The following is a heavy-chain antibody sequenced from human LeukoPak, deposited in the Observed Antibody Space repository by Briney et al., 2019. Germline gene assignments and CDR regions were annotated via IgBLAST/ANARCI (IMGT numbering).Heavy chain of an antibody. CDR2: IYYTGST. CDR3: ARGQRRWLQLNFDY. CDR1: GVSISIFY. J-gene: IGHJ4*02. V-gene: IGHV4-59*12. Sequence: SETLSLTSTVSGVSISIFYWSWIPQRPGQGLVWSGYIYYTGSTSNNPSLKSRDTISVDASKNQFSLRLSSVTAADTAVYYCARGQRRWLQLNFDYWGQGILVTVSS. D-gene: IGHD5-24*01.